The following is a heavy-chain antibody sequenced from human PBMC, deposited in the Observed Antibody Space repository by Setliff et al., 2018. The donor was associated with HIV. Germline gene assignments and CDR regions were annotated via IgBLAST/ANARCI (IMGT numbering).Heavy chain of an antibody. Sequence: PSETLSLTCNVSGGSFSNIYYFWGWIRQPPGKGLEWIGSISYSGSTYYNPSLKSRVTMSVDTSTNQFSLKLSSVTAAGTAVYYCARGSRGYSYAYYYYYMDVWGKGTTVTVSS. CDR1: GGSFSNIYYF. CDR3: ARGSRGYSYAYYYYYMDV. CDR2: ISYSGST. D-gene: IGHD5-18*01. J-gene: IGHJ6*03. V-gene: IGHV4-39*07.